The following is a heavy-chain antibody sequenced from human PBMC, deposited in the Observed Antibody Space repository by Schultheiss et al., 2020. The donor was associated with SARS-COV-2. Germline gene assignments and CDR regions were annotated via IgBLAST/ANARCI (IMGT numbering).Heavy chain of an antibody. D-gene: IGHD6-19*01. CDR2: IRSKAYGGTT. Sequence: GGSLRLSCAASGFTFSSYAMHWVRQAPGKGLEWVGFIRSKAYGGTTEYAASVKGRFTISRDDSKSIAYLQMNSLKTEDTAVYYCTREAGGSGWYYYYGMDVWGQGTTVTVSS. CDR1: GFTFSSYA. J-gene: IGHJ6*02. V-gene: IGHV3-49*04. CDR3: TREAGGSGWYYYYGMDV.